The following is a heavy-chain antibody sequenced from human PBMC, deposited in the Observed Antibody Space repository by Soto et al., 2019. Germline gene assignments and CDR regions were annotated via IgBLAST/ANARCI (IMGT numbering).Heavy chain of an antibody. CDR1: GFTFSSYG. CDR3: ARDIVVVPAGPYGMDV. V-gene: IGHV3-33*01. Sequence: GGSLRLSCAASGFTFSSYGMHWVRQAPGKGLEWVAVIWYDGSNKYYADSVKGRFTISRDNSKNTLYLQMNSLRAEDTAVYYCARDIVVVPAGPYGMDVWGQGTTVTVSS. D-gene: IGHD2-2*01. J-gene: IGHJ6*02. CDR2: IWYDGSNK.